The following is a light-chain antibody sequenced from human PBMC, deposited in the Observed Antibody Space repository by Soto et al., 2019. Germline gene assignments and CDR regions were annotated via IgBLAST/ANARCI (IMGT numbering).Light chain of an antibody. V-gene: IGKV1-39*01. J-gene: IGKJ1*01. CDR3: QQSYSTPWT. CDR2: DAS. CDR1: QSISSW. Sequence: GDRVTITCRASQSISSWLAWYQQKPGKAPKLLIHDASSLQGKVPSRFSGSGSGTDFTLTISSLQPEDFATYYCQQSYSTPWTFGQGTKVDI.